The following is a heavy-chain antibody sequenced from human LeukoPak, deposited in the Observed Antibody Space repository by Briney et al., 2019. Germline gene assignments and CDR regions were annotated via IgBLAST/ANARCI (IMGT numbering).Heavy chain of an antibody. CDR2: IYHSGST. J-gene: IGHJ4*02. CDR3: ARDPKVGATTGY. V-gene: IGHV4-38-2*02. CDR1: GYSISSGYY. D-gene: IGHD1-26*01. Sequence: SETLSLTCAVPGYSISSGYYWGWIRQPPGKGLEWIGSIYHSGSTYYNPSLKSRVTISVDTPKNQFSLKLSSVTAADTAVYYCARDPKVGATTGYWGQGTLVTVSS.